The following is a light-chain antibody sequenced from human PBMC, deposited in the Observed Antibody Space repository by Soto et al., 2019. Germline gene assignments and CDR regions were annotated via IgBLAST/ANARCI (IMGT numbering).Light chain of an antibody. CDR2: DVS. CDR1: QSVIRS. J-gene: IGKJ1*01. CDR3: QQRSYWPWT. Sequence: IVLTQSPTTLSFSPGERATLSCRASQSVIRSLNWYQQKPGQAPRLLMYDVSTRATGIPARFSGSGYGTDFTLTISSLEPEDFAVYYCQQRSYWPWTFGQGTKVDIK. V-gene: IGKV3-11*01.